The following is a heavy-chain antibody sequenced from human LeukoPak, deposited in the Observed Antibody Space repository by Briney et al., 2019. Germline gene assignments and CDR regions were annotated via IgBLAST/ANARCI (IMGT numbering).Heavy chain of an antibody. J-gene: IGHJ2*01. CDR1: GGSISSYF. CDR2: IFYSGSS. V-gene: IGHV4-59*08. Sequence: PSETLSLTCTVSGGSISSYFWSWIRQPPGKALEWIGYIFYSGSSNYNPSLKSRVTISVDTSKNQFSLKLSSMTAADTAVYYCARANWGSKYFDLWGRGTLLTVSS. D-gene: IGHD7-27*01. CDR3: ARANWGSKYFDL.